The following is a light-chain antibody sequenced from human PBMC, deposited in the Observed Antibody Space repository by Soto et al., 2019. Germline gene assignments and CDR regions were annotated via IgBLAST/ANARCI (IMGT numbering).Light chain of an antibody. CDR3: QQLNTFPPFFP. J-gene: IGKJ3*01. V-gene: IGKV1-9*01. Sequence: DIQLTQSPSFLSASVGDRVTITCRASQGIRSYLAWYQQRPGKAPELLIYGASTLRPGGASRFSGSGSGTEFTLTISSLQPEDFATYLCQQLNTFPPFFPLGPGTKVDIK. CDR2: GAS. CDR1: QGIRSY.